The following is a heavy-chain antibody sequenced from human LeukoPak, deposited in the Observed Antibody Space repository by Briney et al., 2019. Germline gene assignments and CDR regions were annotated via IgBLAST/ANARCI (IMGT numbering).Heavy chain of an antibody. Sequence: SVKVSCKASGGTFSSYAISWVRQAPGQGLEWMGGIIPIFGTANYAQKFQGRVTITTDESTSTAYMELSSLRSEDTAVYYCARDRMRTTVTTTFDYWGQGTLVTVSS. J-gene: IGHJ4*02. CDR1: GGTFSSYA. V-gene: IGHV1-69*05. CDR3: ARDRMRTTVTTTFDY. CDR2: IIPIFGTA. D-gene: IGHD4-17*01.